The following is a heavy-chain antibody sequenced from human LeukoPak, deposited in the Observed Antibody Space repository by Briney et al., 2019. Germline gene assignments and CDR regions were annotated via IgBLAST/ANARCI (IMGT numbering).Heavy chain of an antibody. CDR3: ARHRAEMATITDDAFDM. CDR2: IYTTGST. V-gene: IGHV4-4*09. D-gene: IGHD5-24*01. J-gene: IGHJ3*02. Sequence: SETLSLTCTVSGSSIGAYSWSWIRQPPGKGLEWIGYIYTTGSTHHNPSLKSRDTMSLDRSKNQFSLRLTYVTAADTAVFYCARHRAEMATITDDAFDMWGRGTMVTVSS. CDR1: GSSIGAYS.